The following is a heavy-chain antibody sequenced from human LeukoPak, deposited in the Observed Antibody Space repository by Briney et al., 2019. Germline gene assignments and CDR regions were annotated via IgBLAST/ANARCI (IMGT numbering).Heavy chain of an antibody. CDR2: ISYDGSNK. V-gene: IGHV3-30-3*01. D-gene: IGHD3-3*01. CDR1: GFTFSSYA. Sequence: GRSLRLSCAASGFTFSSYAMHWVRQSPGKGLEWVAVISYDGSNKYYADSVKGRFTISRDNSKNTLYLQMNSLRAEDTAVYCCARDRISYDFWSGYPDYWGQGTLVTVSS. CDR3: ARDRISYDFWSGYPDY. J-gene: IGHJ4*02.